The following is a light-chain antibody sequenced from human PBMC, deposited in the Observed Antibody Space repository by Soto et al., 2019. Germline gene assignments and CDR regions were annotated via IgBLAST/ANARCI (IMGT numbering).Light chain of an antibody. V-gene: IGKV3-15*01. CDR2: GAS. Sequence: EIVMTQSPATLSVSPGERVTLSCRASQSVSSRLTWYHQKPGQSPRLLIYGASTRATGIPARFSGSGSGTEFTLTISGLQSEDFGLYYCHQYGNSPQTFGQGT. CDR1: QSVSSR. J-gene: IGKJ1*01. CDR3: HQYGNSPQT.